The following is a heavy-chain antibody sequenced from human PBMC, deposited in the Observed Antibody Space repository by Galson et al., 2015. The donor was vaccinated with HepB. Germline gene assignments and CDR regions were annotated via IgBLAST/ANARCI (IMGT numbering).Heavy chain of an antibody. CDR2: IENDGSET. J-gene: IGHJ5*02. CDR3: STIFDSPSDSPSVT. CDR1: GFTLRSHW. V-gene: IGHV3-74*01. D-gene: IGHD3-3*01. Sequence: SLRLSCAASGFTLRSHWMHWVRQAPGKGLMWVSRIENDGSETSYADSVKGRFTISRDNGKNTLYLQMNSLRAEDTAVYYCSTIFDSPSDSPSVTWGQGTLVTVSS.